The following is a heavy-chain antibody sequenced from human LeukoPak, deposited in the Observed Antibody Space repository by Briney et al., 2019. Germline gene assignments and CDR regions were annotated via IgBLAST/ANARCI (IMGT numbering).Heavy chain of an antibody. J-gene: IGHJ4*02. CDR2: ISSSSSYI. CDR1: GFIFSSYS. V-gene: IGHV3-21*01. Sequence: GGALRLSCAASGFIFSSYSMNWVRQAPGKGLEWVSSISSSSSYIYYADSVKGRFTISRDNAKNSLSLQMNSLRAEDTAVYYCARGGEPVGFDYWGQGTLVTVSS. CDR3: ARGGEPVGFDY. D-gene: IGHD1-26*01.